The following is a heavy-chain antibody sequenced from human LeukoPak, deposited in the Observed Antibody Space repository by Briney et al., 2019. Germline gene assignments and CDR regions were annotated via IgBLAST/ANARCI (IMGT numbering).Heavy chain of an antibody. CDR1: GFTFSSYN. Sequence: GGSLRLSCAASGFTFSSYNMNWVRQAPGKGLEWVSSISSSSTYIYYADSVKGRFTISRDNSKNTLYLQMNSLRAEDTAVYYCAKGSLKGAKDAFDIWGQGTMVTVSS. D-gene: IGHD3-16*01. CDR3: AKGSLKGAKDAFDI. V-gene: IGHV3-21*01. CDR2: ISSSSTYI. J-gene: IGHJ3*02.